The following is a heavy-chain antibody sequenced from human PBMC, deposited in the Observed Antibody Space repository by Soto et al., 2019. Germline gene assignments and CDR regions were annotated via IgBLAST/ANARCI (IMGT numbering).Heavy chain of an antibody. V-gene: IGHV3-7*04. CDR2: INPDGSEK. J-gene: IGHJ4*02. D-gene: IGHD3-3*01. CDR1: TFTFSSYW. Sequence: EVQLVESGGGLVQPGGSLRLSCVDSTFTFSSYWMTWVRQAPGKGLEWVANINPDGSEKYYVDSVKGRFTISRDNTKNSLDLQINSLRAEDTAVYYCARADRPFAESAYWGQGTLVTVSS. CDR3: ARADRPFAESAY.